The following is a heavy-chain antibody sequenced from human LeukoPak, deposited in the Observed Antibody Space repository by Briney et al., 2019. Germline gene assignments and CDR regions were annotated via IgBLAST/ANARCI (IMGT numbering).Heavy chain of an antibody. D-gene: IGHD3-22*01. CDR3: ARDHYYDSSGYYYYYYYYGMDV. CDR2: ISSSSSYV. CDR1: GFTFSSYS. J-gene: IGHJ6*02. Sequence: PGVSLRHSCAASGFTFSSYSMNRVRQAPGKGLEWVSSISSSSSYVYYADSVKGRFTISRDNAKNSLYLQMNSLRAEDTAVYYCARDHYYDSSGYYYYYYYYGMDVWGQGTTVTVYS. V-gene: IGHV3-21*01.